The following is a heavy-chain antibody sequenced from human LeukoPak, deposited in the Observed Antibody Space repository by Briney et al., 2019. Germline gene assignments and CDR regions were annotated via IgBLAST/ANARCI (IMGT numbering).Heavy chain of an antibody. CDR1: GGSFSGYY. D-gene: IGHD6-19*01. CDR3: ARGRYSSGWYLDY. J-gene: IGHJ4*02. V-gene: IGHV4-34*01. CDR2: IDHSGST. Sequence: TSETLSLTCAVYGGSFSGYYWSWIRQPPGKGLEWIGEIDHSGSTNYNPSLKSRVTISVDTSKNQISLKLSSVTAADTAVYYCARGRYSSGWYLDYWGQGTLVTVSS.